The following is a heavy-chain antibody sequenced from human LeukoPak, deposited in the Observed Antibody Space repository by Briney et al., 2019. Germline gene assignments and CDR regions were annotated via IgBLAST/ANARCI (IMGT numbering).Heavy chain of an antibody. CDR3: AREPGDYEAY. J-gene: IGHJ4*02. Sequence: PSETLSLTCTVSGYSISSGYYWGWIRQPPGKGLEWIGSIYHSGSTYYNPSLKSRVTISVDTSKNQFSLKLSSVTAADTAVYYCAREPGDYEAYWGQGTLVTVSS. CDR1: GYSISSGYY. CDR2: IYHSGST. V-gene: IGHV4-38-2*02. D-gene: IGHD4-17*01.